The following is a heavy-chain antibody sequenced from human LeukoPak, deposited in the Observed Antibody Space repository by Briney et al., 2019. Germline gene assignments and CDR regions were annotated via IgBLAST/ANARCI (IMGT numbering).Heavy chain of an antibody. CDR3: ARAGGAAAGTRYYYYYYGMDV. CDR2: ISYDGSNK. CDR1: GSTFSSYA. V-gene: IGHV3-30-3*01. Sequence: GGSLRLSCAASGSTFSSYAMHWVRQAPGKGLEWVAVISYDGSNKYYADSVKGRFTISRDNSKNTLYLQMNSLRAEDTAAYYCARAGGAAAGTRYYYYYYGMDVWGQGTTVTVSS. D-gene: IGHD6-13*01. J-gene: IGHJ6*02.